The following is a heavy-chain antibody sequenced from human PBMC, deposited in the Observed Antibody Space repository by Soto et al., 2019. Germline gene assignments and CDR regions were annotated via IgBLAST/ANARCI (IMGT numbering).Heavy chain of an antibody. V-gene: IGHV1-3*01. D-gene: IGHD3-9*01. CDR3: ARKLRYFDWLLPHDAFDI. CDR2: INAGNGNT. CDR1: GYTFTSYA. J-gene: IGHJ3*02. Sequence: ASVKVSCKASGYTFTSYAMHWVRQAPGQRLEWMGWINAGNGNTKYSQKFQGRVTITRDTSASTAYMELSSLRSEDTAVYYCARKLRYFDWLLPHDAFDIWGQGTMVTV.